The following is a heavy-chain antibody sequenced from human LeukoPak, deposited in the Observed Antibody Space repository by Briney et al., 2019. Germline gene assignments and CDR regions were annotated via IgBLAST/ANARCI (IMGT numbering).Heavy chain of an antibody. CDR3: ARDFMVRGPNWFDP. CDR1: GFTVSNNY. J-gene: IGHJ5*02. V-gene: IGHV3-7*01. CDR2: IKQDGSEK. D-gene: IGHD3-10*01. Sequence: GGSLRLSCVASGFTVSNNYLNWVRQAPGKGLEWVANIKQDGSEKYYVDSVKGRFTISRDNAKNSLYLQMNSLRAEDTAVYYCARDFMVRGPNWFDPWGQGTLVTVSS.